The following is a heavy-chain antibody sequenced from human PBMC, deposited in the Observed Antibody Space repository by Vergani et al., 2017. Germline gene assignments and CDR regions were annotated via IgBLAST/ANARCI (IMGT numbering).Heavy chain of an antibody. D-gene: IGHD6-25*01. CDR3: ARGDXSEDPRYYYYYMDV. J-gene: IGHJ6*03. CDR1: GGSISSHY. Sequence: QVQLQESGPGLVKPSETLALTCTVSGGSISSHYWSWIRQPPGKGLEWIGYIYYSGSTNYNPSLKSRVTISVDTSKNQFSLKLSSVTAADTAVYYCARGDXSEDPRYYYYYMDVWGKGTTVTVSS. V-gene: IGHV4-59*11. CDR2: IYYSGST.